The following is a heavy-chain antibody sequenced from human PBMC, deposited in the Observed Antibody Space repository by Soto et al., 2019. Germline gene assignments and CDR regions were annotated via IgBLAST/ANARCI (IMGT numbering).Heavy chain of an antibody. CDR2: IYYSGST. Sequence: SETLSLTCTVSGGSISSYYWSWIRQPPGKGLEWIGYIYYSGSTNYNPSLKSRVTISVDTSKNQFSLKLSPVSAADTAVYYCARRLFYYDSSGYPNNNWFDPWGQGTLVTVS. CDR1: GGSISSYY. D-gene: IGHD3-22*01. J-gene: IGHJ5*02. CDR3: ARRLFYYDSSGYPNNNWFDP. V-gene: IGHV4-59*08.